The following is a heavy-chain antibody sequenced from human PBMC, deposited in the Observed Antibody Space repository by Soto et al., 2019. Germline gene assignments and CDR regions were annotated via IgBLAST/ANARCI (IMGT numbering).Heavy chain of an antibody. CDR3: GVVPAAIVGGGIYYYYGMDV. CDR2: IIPIFGTA. D-gene: IGHD2-2*01. Sequence: QVQLVQSGAEVKKPGSSVKVSCKASGGTFSSYAISWVRQAPGQGLEWMGGIIPIFGTANYAQKFQGRVTITADESTSTGYMGLRGLLSEAKAGYYGGVVPAAIVGGGIYYYYGMDVWGHGTTVTVSS. CDR1: GGTFSSYA. V-gene: IGHV1-69*01. J-gene: IGHJ6*02.